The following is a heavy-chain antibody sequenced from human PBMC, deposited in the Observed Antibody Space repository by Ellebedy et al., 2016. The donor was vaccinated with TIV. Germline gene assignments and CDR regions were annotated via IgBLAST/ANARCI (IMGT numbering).Heavy chain of an antibody. CDR1: GYTFTSYG. CDR3: ARDFRFSPLFGRTDYSYGMDA. CDR2: ISAYNGNT. J-gene: IGHJ6*02. Sequence: ASVKVSCKASGYTFTSYGITWVRQAPGQGHEWMGWISAYNGNTNYAQKLQGRVTMTTDTSTSTAYMELRRLRFDDTAVYYCARDFRFSPLFGRTDYSYGMDAWGQGTTVTVSS. D-gene: IGHD1/OR15-1a*01. V-gene: IGHV1-18*01.